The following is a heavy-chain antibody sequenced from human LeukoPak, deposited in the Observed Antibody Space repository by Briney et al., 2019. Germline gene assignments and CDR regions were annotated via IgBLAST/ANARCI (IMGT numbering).Heavy chain of an antibody. CDR3: ARVRHSSSVLYYMDV. V-gene: IGHV4-38-2*02. CDR1: GYSISSGYY. J-gene: IGHJ6*03. D-gene: IGHD6-6*01. CDR2: IYHSGST. Sequence: SETLSLTCTVSGYSISSGYYWGWIRQPPGKGLEWIGSIYHSGSTYYNPSLKSRVTISVDTSKNQFSLKLSSVTAADTAVYYCARVRHSSSVLYYMDVWGKGTTVTVSS.